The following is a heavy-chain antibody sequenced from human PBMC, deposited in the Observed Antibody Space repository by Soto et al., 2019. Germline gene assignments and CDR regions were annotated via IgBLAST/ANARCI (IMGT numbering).Heavy chain of an antibody. CDR2: ISGYNGNT. CDR1: GYTFTNYG. Sequence: QVQLVQSGAEVKKPGASVKVSCKASGYTFTNYGISWVRQAPGQGLEWMGWISGYNGNTNYVQKLQGRGTMTTDASRSPAYMELRSLKSDDTAVYYCARGESSTDWGQGTLVTVSS. CDR3: ARGESSTD. V-gene: IGHV1-18*01. J-gene: IGHJ4*02. D-gene: IGHD1-26*01.